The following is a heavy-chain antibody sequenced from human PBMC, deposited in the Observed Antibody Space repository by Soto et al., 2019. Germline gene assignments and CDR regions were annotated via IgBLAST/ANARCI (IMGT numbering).Heavy chain of an antibody. J-gene: IGHJ4*02. V-gene: IGHV4-61*01. CDR1: GGSVSSGSHY. D-gene: IGHD4-17*01. Sequence: SETLSLTCTVSGGSVSSGSHYWSWIRQPPGKGLEWIANIYYSGSTNYNPSLKSRVTISVDTSKNQFSLKLSSVTAADTAVYFCARYGDYVISFDFWGQGTLVTVSS. CDR3: ARYGDYVISFDF. CDR2: IYYSGST.